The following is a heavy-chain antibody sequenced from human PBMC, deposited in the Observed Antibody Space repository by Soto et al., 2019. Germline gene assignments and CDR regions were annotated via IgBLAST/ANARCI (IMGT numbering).Heavy chain of an antibody. J-gene: IGHJ5*02. CDR1: GFTLSGYA. CDR3: ARDCSLGSRYCRWFDP. D-gene: IGHD2-15*01. Sequence: EVQLVESGGGLVQPGGSLRLSCVASGFTLSGYAMNWVRQAPGKGLEWVSYIRSSSSNIQYAGSVKGRFTISRDNAKNSLNLQINSLRDEDTAVYYCARDCSLGSRYCRWFDPWGQGTLVTVSS. V-gene: IGHV3-48*02. CDR2: IRSSSSNI.